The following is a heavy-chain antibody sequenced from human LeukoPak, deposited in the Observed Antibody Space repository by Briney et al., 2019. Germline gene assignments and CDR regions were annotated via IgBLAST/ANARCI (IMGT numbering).Heavy chain of an antibody. J-gene: IGHJ4*02. CDR2: ISSSSSFI. V-gene: IGHV3-21*01. CDR3: ARAAPPGSLDTTISDY. Sequence: PGGSLRLSCAASGFTFGTYPMNWVRQAPGKGLEWVSSISSSSSFIYYAYSVEGRFTISRDNARNSLYLQMNSLRAEDTAVYYCARAAPPGSLDTTISDYWGQGALVTVSS. CDR1: GFTFGTYP. D-gene: IGHD5-18*01.